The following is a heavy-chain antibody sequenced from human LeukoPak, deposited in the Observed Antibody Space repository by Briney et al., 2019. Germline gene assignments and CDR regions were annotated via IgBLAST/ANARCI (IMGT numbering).Heavy chain of an antibody. CDR2: ISAYNGNT. Sequence: ASVKVSCKASGYTFTSYGIIWVRQAPGQGLEWMGWISAYNGNTNYAQKLQGRVTMTTDTSTSTAYMELRSLRSDDTAVYYCARVGKYYYGSGRPDYWGQGTLVTVSS. J-gene: IGHJ4*02. CDR3: ARVGKYYYGSGRPDY. V-gene: IGHV1-18*04. D-gene: IGHD3-10*01. CDR1: GYTFTSYG.